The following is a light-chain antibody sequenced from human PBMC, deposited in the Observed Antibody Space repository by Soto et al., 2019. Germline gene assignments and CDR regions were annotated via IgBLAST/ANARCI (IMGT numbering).Light chain of an antibody. Sequence: EIVMTQSPATLSVSPGERATLSCRASQSVSSNFAWYQQKPGQAPRLLISGASTRDTGTPARFSGSGSGTEFTLTISSLQSEDFAVYYCQQYNNWPPGTFGQGTKVEIK. CDR1: QSVSSN. V-gene: IGKV3-15*01. J-gene: IGKJ1*01. CDR3: QQYNNWPPGT. CDR2: GAS.